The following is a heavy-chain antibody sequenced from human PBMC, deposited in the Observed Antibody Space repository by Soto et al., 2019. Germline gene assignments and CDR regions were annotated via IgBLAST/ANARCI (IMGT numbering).Heavy chain of an antibody. D-gene: IGHD3-22*01. Sequence: ASVKVPCKASGYTFTGYYMHWVRQAPGQGLEWMGWINPNSGGTNYAQKFQGRVTMTRDTSISTAYMELSRLRSDDTAVYYCARATPGYDSSGYYPADYWGQGTLVTVSS. J-gene: IGHJ4*02. CDR1: GYTFTGYY. CDR3: ARATPGYDSSGYYPADY. CDR2: INPNSGGT. V-gene: IGHV1-2*02.